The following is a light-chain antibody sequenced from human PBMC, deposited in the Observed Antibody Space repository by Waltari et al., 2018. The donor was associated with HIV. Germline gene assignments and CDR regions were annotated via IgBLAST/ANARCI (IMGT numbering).Light chain of an antibody. CDR1: SSDIGGYRF. J-gene: IGLJ3*02. V-gene: IGLV2-8*01. CDR3: SSYAANNDIL. Sequence: QSALTQPPSASGSPGPSVTISCTGSSSDIGGYRFGSWYQQHPGKAPNLMIYEVSKRPSGVPDRFAGSKSGNSASLTVSGLQAEDEADYFCSSYAANNDILFGGGTKLTGL. CDR2: EVS.